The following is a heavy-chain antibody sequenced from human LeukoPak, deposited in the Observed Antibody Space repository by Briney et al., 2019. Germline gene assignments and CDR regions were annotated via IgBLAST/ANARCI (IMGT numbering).Heavy chain of an antibody. CDR3: ARQTGSGLFTLP. CDR2: IYYTGNT. D-gene: IGHD3/OR15-3a*01. Sequence: SSETLSLTCTVSGVSISSSNSYWGWIRQPPGKGLEWIGSIYYTGNTYYNASLKSRVTISIDTSKNQISLRLTSVTATDTAMYYCARQTGSGLFTLPGGQGTLVTVSS. V-gene: IGHV4-39*01. CDR1: GVSISSSNSY. J-gene: IGHJ4*02.